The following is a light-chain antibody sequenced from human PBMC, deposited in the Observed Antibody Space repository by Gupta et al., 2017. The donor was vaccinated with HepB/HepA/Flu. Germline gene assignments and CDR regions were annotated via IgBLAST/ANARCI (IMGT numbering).Light chain of an antibody. V-gene: IGKV2-24*01. CDR1: QSLAHSNGNTY. Sequence: DFVMTQTPLSAPVILGQSASISCKASQSLAHSNGNTYLYWLHQRPGQPPRPLIYRISNRFSGVPDRFSARGAGTEFTLKISRVEAEDVGVYYCMQASHFPRTFGQGTKVEIK. CDR2: RIS. J-gene: IGKJ1*01. CDR3: MQASHFPRT.